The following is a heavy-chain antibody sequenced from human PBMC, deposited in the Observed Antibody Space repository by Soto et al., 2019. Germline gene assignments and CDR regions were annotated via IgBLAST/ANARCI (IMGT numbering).Heavy chain of an antibody. Sequence: QVQLLESGGGAVQPGESLRLSCIDSGFDFTYYALHWVRQAPGKRPVSVAVMSSDGSKVHHTDSVKGRFTISRDNSKNTLYLQMNRLRKEDTAVYVCAKDEGVGVTLGLFDYWGQGALVSVAS. J-gene: IGHJ4*02. CDR2: MSSDGSKV. D-gene: IGHD1-26*01. CDR3: AKDEGVGVTLGLFDY. V-gene: IGHV3-30*18. CDR1: GFDFTYYA.